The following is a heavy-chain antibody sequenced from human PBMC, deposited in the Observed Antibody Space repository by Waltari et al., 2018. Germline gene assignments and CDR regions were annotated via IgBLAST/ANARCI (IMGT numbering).Heavy chain of an antibody. CDR3: AKKRTTYYDSTGGAFFDC. V-gene: IGHV3-9*01. D-gene: IGHD3-22*01. CDR2: ISWNSGKT. Sequence: EVQLVESGGDLVQPGRSLRLSCEASGFTFGNYAMQWVRQIPGKCREWVSGISWNSGKTAYADSVKGRFTIFRDTAKNSLYLQMNSLRPEDTALYYCAKKRTTYYDSTGGAFFDCWGQGTLVTVSP. J-gene: IGHJ4*02. CDR1: GFTFGNYA.